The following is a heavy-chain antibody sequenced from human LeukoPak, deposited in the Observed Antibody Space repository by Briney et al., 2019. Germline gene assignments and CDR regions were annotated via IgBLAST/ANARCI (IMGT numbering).Heavy chain of an antibody. V-gene: IGHV3-30*02. CDR2: IRYDGSNK. J-gene: IGHJ5*02. CDR3: AKEKDIVVVPAAQPFDP. CDR1: GFTFSSYG. D-gene: IGHD2-2*01. Sequence: GGSLRLSCAASGFTFSSYGMHWVRQAPGKGLEWVAFIRYDGSNKYYADSVKGRFTISRDNSKNTLYLQMNSLRAEDTAVYYCAKEKDIVVVPAAQPFDPWGQGTLVTVSS.